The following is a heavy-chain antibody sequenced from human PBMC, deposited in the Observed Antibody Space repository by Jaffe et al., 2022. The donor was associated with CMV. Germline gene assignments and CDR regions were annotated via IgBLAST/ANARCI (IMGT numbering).Heavy chain of an antibody. J-gene: IGHJ5*02. CDR1: GFSLSNARMG. D-gene: IGHD1-26*01. CDR3: ARTTETRDGIVGAGWFDP. V-gene: IGHV2-26*01. Sequence: QVTLKESGPVLVKPTETLTLTCTVSGFSLSNARMGVSWIRQPPGKALEWLAHIFSNDEKSYSTSLKSRLTISKDTSKSQVVLTMTNMDPVDTATYYCARTTETRDGIVGAGWFDPWGQGTLVTVSS. CDR2: IFSNDEK.